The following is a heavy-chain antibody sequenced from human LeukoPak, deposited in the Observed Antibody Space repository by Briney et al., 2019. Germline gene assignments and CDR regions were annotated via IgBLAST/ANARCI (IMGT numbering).Heavy chain of an antibody. Sequence: GGSLRLSCAPSGFTFSSYSMNWVRQAPGKGLEWVSSISSSSSYIYHADSVKGRFTISRDNAKNSLYLQMNSLRAEDTAVYYCANADLRLGELSLGSYWGQGTLVTVSS. CDR2: ISSSSSYI. J-gene: IGHJ4*02. CDR3: ANADLRLGELSLGSY. D-gene: IGHD3-16*02. V-gene: IGHV3-21*06. CDR1: GFTFSSYS.